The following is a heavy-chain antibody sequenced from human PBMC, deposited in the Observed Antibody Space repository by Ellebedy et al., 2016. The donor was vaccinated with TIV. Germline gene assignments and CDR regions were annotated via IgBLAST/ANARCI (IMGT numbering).Heavy chain of an antibody. CDR3: ARRAATLDY. V-gene: IGHV1-8*02. CDR2: MNPNSGNT. Sequence: ASVKVSXKASRYTFTGYYMHWVRQATGQGLEWMGWMNPNSGNTGYAQKFQGRVTMTRNTSISTAYMELSSLRSEDTAVYYCARRAATLDYWGQGTLVTVSS. D-gene: IGHD2-15*01. CDR1: RYTFTGYY. J-gene: IGHJ4*02.